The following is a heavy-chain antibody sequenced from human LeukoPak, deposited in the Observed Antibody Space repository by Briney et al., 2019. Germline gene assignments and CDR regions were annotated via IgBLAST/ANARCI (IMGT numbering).Heavy chain of an antibody. Sequence: PSETLSLTCAVYGGSFSGYYWSWIRQPPGKGLVWVSRINSDGSSTSYADSVKGRFTISRDNAKNTLYLQMNSLRAEDTAVYYCARVRRDYGGNSLFDYWGQGTLVTVSS. CDR3: ARVRRDYGGNSLFDY. J-gene: IGHJ4*02. CDR1: GGSFSGYY. V-gene: IGHV3-74*01. D-gene: IGHD4-23*01. CDR2: INSDGSST.